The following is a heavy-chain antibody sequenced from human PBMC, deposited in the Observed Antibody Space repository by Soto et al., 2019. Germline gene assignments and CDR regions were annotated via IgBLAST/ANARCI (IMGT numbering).Heavy chain of an antibody. CDR3: AGTTSLKWYYVDV. V-gene: IGHV6-1*01. CDR1: GDSVSSNSAA. CDR2: TYYRSRWYN. D-gene: IGHD1-7*01. J-gene: IGHJ6*03. Sequence: SQTLSLTCAISGDSVSSNSAAWNWIRQSPSRGLEWLGRTYYRSRWYNDYAVSVKSRITVNPDTSKNQFSLHLNSVTPEDTAVYYCAGTTSLKWYYVDVWDKGTTVTVSS.